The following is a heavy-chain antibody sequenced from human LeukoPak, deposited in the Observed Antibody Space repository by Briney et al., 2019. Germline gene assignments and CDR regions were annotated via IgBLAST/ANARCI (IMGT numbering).Heavy chain of an antibody. CDR3: VREGGYDYDAFDI. D-gene: IGHD5-12*01. CDR2: INHSGST. CDR1: GGSFSGYY. V-gene: IGHV4-34*01. J-gene: IGHJ3*02. Sequence: SETLSLTCAVYGGSFSGYYWSWIRQPPGKGLEWIGEINHSGSTNYNPSLKSRVTISVDTSKNQFSLKLSSVTAADTAVYYCVREGGYDYDAFDIWGQGTMVTVSS.